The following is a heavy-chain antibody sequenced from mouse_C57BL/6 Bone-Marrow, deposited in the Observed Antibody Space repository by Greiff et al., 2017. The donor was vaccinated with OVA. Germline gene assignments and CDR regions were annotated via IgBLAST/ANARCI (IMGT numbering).Heavy chain of an antibody. CDR2: SRNKANDYTT. CDR3: ARDEGPLLYWFAY. Sequence: EVMLVESGGGLVQSGRSLRLSCATSGFTFSDFYMEWVRQAPGKGLEWIAASRNKANDYTTEYSASVKGRFIVSRDTSQSILYLQMNALRAEDTAIYYCARDEGPLLYWFAYWGQGTLVTVSA. J-gene: IGHJ3*01. V-gene: IGHV7-1*01. CDR1: GFTFSDFY. D-gene: IGHD2-12*01.